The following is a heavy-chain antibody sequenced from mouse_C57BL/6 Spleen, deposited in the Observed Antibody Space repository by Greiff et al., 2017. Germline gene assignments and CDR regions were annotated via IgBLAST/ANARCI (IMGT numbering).Heavy chain of an antibody. V-gene: IGHV5-17*01. D-gene: IGHD1-1*01. J-gene: IGHJ3*01. Sequence: EVMLVESGGGLVKPGGSLKLSCAASGFTFSDYGMHWVRPAPEKGLEWVAYISRGSSTIYYADTVKGRFTISRDNAKNTLFLQMTSLRSEDTAMYYCANNYYAFAYWGQGTLVTVSA. CDR1: GFTFSDYG. CDR3: ANNYYAFAY. CDR2: ISRGSSTI.